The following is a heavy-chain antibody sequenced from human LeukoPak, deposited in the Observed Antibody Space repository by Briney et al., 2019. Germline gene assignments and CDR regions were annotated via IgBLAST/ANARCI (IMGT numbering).Heavy chain of an antibody. CDR2: IKQDGSEK. D-gene: IGHD3-10*01. CDR1: GFTFSSYW. J-gene: IGHJ4*02. Sequence: GGSLRLSCAASGFTFSSYWMSWVRQAPGKGLEWVANIKQDGSEKYYVDSVKGRFTISRDNAKNSLYLQMNSLRAEDTAVYYCARVQYYYGSGSYSADYWGQGTLVTVSS. V-gene: IGHV3-7*01. CDR3: ARVQYYYGSGSYSADY.